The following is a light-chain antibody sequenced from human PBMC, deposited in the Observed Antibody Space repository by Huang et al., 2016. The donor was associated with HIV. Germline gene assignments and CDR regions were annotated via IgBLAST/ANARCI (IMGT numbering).Light chain of an antibody. Sequence: DIQMTQSPPTLSASVGDRVNINCRASQSVASWVAWYQQKPGKAPKLLIYQASLLDSGGPSRFSGSGSGTEFTLTIADLQPDDSATYYCQQYSTFPMYTFAQGTKLEI. CDR1: QSVASW. V-gene: IGKV1-5*03. CDR2: QAS. CDR3: QQYSTFPMYT. J-gene: IGKJ2*01.